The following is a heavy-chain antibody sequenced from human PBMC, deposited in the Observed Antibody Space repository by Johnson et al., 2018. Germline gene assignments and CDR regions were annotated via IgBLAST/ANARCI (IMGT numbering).Heavy chain of an antibody. CDR1: GFTFSDYW. D-gene: IGHD6-6*01. Sequence: VQLVESGGGLVQPGGSLRLSCGASGFTFSDYWMTWVRQAPGKGLEWVASIKKDGSEKYYVDSVKGRFTISRDNAKSSLSLQMDNLGAEDTGVYFCVRARSSSAIHFYYYMDVGGKGTTVSVSS. CDR2: IKKDGSEK. J-gene: IGHJ6*03. V-gene: IGHV3-7*01. CDR3: VRARSSSAIHFYYYMDV.